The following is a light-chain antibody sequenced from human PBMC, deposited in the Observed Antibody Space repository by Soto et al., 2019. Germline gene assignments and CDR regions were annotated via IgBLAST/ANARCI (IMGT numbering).Light chain of an antibody. CDR2: AAS. CDR3: QQSYSTPWT. Sequence: DIQITQSPSSVSSSVVERFTITCRASQSISSYLNWYQQKPGKAPKLLIYAASSLQSGVPSRFSGSGSGTDFTLTISSLQPEDFATYYCQQSYSTPWTFGQGTKVDI. V-gene: IGKV1-39*01. J-gene: IGKJ1*01. CDR1: QSISSY.